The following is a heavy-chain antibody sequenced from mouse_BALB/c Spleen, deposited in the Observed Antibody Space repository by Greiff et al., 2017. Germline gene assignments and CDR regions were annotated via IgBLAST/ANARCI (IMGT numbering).Heavy chain of an antibody. CDR3: AGEGD. J-gene: IGHJ3*01. Sequence: EVQRVESGGGLVKPGGSLKFSCAASGFNFSSYAMSWVRQSPEKRLEWVAEISSGGSYTYYPDTVTGRFTISRDNAKNTLYLEMSSLRSEDTAMYYCAGEGDWGQGTLVTVSA. V-gene: IGHV5-9-4*01. CDR1: GFNFSSYA. CDR2: ISSGGSYT.